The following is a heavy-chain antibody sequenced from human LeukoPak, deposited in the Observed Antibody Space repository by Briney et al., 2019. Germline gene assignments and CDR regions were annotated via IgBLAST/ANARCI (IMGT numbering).Heavy chain of an antibody. CDR2: IPHDGSNQ. CDR1: GFIFGTFG. V-gene: IGHV3-30*02. CDR3: ARINAGYRTYGMDV. J-gene: IGHJ6*02. D-gene: IGHD5-12*01. Sequence: GGSLRLSCVASGFIFGTFGMHWVRQAPGKGLEWVAYIPHDGSNQYSADSLKGRFTISRDNSKNTLYLEMHSLRVEDTAVYYCARINAGYRTYGMDVWGQGTAVIVSS.